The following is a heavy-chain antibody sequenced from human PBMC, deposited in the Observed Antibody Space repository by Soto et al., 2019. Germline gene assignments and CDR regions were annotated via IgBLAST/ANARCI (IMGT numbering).Heavy chain of an antibody. CDR3: AHSRCGGDCLQSYSSHYYYGRDV. Sequence: QITLKESGPSLVKPTQTLTLTCTFSGFSLSTGVVGVGWIRQPPGKALEWLALIYWDDDKRYSPSLRSRLTVTKDTSKNQVVLTMTNMDPVDTATYYCAHSRCGGDCLQSYSSHYYYGRDVWGQGTTVTVSS. D-gene: IGHD2-21*02. CDR2: IYWDDDK. CDR1: GFSLSTGVVG. V-gene: IGHV2-5*02. J-gene: IGHJ6*02.